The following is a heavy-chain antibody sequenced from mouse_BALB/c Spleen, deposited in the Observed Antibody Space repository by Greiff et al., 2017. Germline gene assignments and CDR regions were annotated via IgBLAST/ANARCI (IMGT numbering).Heavy chain of an antibody. CDR2: ISSGGST. J-gene: IGHJ4*01. CDR3: ARRPTGAMDY. CDR1: GFTFSSYA. Sequence: EVKLMESGGGLVKPGGSLKLSCAASGFTFSSYAMSWVRQTPEKRLEWVASISSGGSTYYPDSVKGRFTISRDNARNILYLQMSSLRSEDTAMYYCARRPTGAMDYWGQGTSVTVSS. D-gene: IGHD1-1*01. V-gene: IGHV5-6-5*01.